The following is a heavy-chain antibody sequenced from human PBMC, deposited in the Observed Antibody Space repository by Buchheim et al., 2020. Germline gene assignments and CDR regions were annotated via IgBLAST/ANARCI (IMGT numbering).Heavy chain of an antibody. D-gene: IGHD7-27*01. CDR3: ARDVTGDGDY. Sequence: QVQLVESGGGVVQPGRSLRLSCAASGFTFSSYTMHWFRQAPGKGLEWVAVISYDGSNKYYADSSKGRFTISRNHLQTTLYLQKNSLRAEDTAVYYCARDVTGDGDYWGQGTL. J-gene: IGHJ4*02. V-gene: IGHV3-30*04. CDR2: ISYDGSNK. CDR1: GFTFSSYT.